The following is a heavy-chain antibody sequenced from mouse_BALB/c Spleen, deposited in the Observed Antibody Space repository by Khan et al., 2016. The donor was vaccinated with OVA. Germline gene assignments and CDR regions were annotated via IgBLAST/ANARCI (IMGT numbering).Heavy chain of an antibody. V-gene: IGHV1-7*01. CDR2: INPTSGYT. CDR3: ARDRIDY. J-gene: IGHJ2*01. Sequence: VQLQESGAELAKPGASVKVSCKASGYTFTSYWMHWIKQRPGQGLEWIGYINPTSGYTDYNQKFKDKATLTADKSSSTAYLQLNSLTSDDSAVYYSARDRIDYWGQGTTLTVSS. CDR1: GYTFTSYW.